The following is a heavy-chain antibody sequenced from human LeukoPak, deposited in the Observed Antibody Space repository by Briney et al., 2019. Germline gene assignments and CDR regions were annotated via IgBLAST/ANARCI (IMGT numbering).Heavy chain of an antibody. CDR1: GGTFSSYA. CDR2: IIPIFGTA. V-gene: IGHV1-69*05. D-gene: IGHD4-11*01. J-gene: IGHJ6*03. CDR3: ARGDYSNYYYYYYYMDV. Sequence: GASVKVSCKASGGTFSSYAISWVRQAPGQGLEWMGGIIPIFGTANYAQKFQGRVTITTDESTSTAYMELSSLRSEDTAVYYCARGDYSNYYYYYYYMDVWGKGTTVTVSS.